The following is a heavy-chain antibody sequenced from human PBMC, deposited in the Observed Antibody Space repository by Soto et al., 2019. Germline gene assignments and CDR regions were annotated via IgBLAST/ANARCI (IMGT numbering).Heavy chain of an antibody. Sequence: WVRXAPGKGLVWVSRINSDGTITPYADSVKGRFTIYRDNAKNTLYLQMHSLRAEDTALYFCVRDRGYPDSFDVWGRGTMVNRLL. D-gene: IGHD1-1*01. CDR2: INSDGTIT. V-gene: IGHV3-74*01. CDR3: VRDRGYPDSFDV. J-gene: IGHJ3*01.